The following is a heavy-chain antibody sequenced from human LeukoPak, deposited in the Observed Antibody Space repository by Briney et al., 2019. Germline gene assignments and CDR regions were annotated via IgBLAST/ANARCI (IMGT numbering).Heavy chain of an antibody. CDR1: GGTFSSYA. V-gene: IGHV1-18*01. Sequence: GASVKVSCKASGGTFSSYAISWVRQAPGQGLEWMGWISAYNGNTNYAQKLQGRVTMTTDTSTSTAYMELRSLRSDDTAVYYCARETLEWLVIRDYYYYGMDVWGQGTTVTVSS. J-gene: IGHJ6*02. CDR2: ISAYNGNT. CDR3: ARETLEWLVIRDYYYYGMDV. D-gene: IGHD6-19*01.